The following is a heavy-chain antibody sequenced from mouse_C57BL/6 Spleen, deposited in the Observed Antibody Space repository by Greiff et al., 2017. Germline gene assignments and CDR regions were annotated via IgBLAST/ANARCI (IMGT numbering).Heavy chain of an antibody. D-gene: IGHD2-5*01. CDR3: LYSNYFAY. Sequence: VKLMESGAELVRPGASVTLSCKASGYTFTDYEMHWVKQTPVHGLEWIGAIDPETGGTAYNQKFKGKAILTADKSSSTAYMELRSLTSEDSAVYYCLYSNYFAYWGQGTLVTVSA. J-gene: IGHJ3*01. CDR2: IDPETGGT. CDR1: GYTFTDYE. V-gene: IGHV1-15*01.